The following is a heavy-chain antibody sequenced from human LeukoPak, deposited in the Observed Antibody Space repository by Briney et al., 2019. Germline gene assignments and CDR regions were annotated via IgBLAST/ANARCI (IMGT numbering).Heavy chain of an antibody. D-gene: IGHD6-19*01. CDR2: IYSGGST. CDR3: ARVMAGDDEYFDY. J-gene: IGHJ4*02. V-gene: IGHV3-66*01. CDR1: GFTVSSNY. Sequence: PGGSLRLSCAASGFTVSSNYMSWVRQAPGKGLEWVSVIYSGGSTYYADSVKGRFTISRDNSKNTLYLQMNSLRAEDTAVYYCARVMAGDDEYFDYWGQGTLVTVSS.